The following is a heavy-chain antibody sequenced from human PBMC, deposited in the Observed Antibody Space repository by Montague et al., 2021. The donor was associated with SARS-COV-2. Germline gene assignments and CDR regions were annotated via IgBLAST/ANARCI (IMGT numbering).Heavy chain of an antibody. CDR1: GGSISGYC. V-gene: IGHV4-59*01. Sequence: SETLSLTCSVSGGSISGYCWSWIRQSPGKGLEWVGYIYYTGGTNYNPSLESRVTISLDTSKNQFSLRLSSVTPADTAVYYFARDWAVLTRDGYNYGWFDPWGPGTLVTVSS. CDR3: ARDWAVLTRDGYNYGWFDP. CDR2: IYYTGGT. J-gene: IGHJ5*01. D-gene: IGHD5-24*01.